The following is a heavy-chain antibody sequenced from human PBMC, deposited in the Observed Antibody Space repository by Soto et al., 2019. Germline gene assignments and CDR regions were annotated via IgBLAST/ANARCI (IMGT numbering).Heavy chain of an antibody. V-gene: IGHV1-69*13. J-gene: IGHJ4*02. CDR1: GGTFSSYA. CDR3: ARGYSSGWAFDY. Sequence: GASVKVSCKASGGTFSSYAISWVRQAPGQGLEWMGGIIPIFGTANYAQKFQGRVTITADESTSTAYMELSSLRSEDTAVYYCARGYSSGWAFDYWGKGTLVTVSS. CDR2: IIPIFGTA. D-gene: IGHD6-19*01.